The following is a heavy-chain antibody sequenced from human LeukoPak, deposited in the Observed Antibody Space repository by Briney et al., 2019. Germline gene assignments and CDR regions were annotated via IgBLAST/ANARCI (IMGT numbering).Heavy chain of an antibody. V-gene: IGHV3-15*01. CDR1: GFTFSNAW. J-gene: IGHJ6*02. Sequence: KPGGSLRLSCAASGFTFSNAWMSWVRQAPGKGLEWVGRIKSKTDGGTTDYTAPVKGRFTISRIDSKNTLYLQMNSLKTKDTAVYYCTKGPFDYYGSASYLANGMDVWGQGTRSPSP. CDR2: IKSKTDGGTT. CDR3: TKGPFDYYGSASYLANGMDV. D-gene: IGHD3-10*01.